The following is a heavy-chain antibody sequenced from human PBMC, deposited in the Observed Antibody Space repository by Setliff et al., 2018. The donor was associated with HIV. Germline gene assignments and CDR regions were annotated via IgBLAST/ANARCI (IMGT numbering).Heavy chain of an antibody. V-gene: IGHV3-7*03. D-gene: IGHD5-12*01. J-gene: IGHJ4*02. Sequence: PGGSLRLSCAASGLIFSSYWMSWVRQAPGKGLEWVANIKQDGSVTNYVDSVKGRFTISRDNAKNLVFLQMSSLRAEDTAVYYCARDIGDLVATILTFFDYWGQGTMVTVSS. CDR2: IKQDGSVT. CDR1: GLIFSSYW. CDR3: ARDIGDLVATILTFFDY.